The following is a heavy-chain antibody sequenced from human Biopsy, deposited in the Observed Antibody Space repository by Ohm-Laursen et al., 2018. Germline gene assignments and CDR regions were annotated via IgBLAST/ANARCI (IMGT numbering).Heavy chain of an antibody. CDR2: NIPILGTG. Sequence: SVKVSCKASGGTFSNYGVNWVRQAPGQGLEWLGRNIPILGTGNYAQKFQDRVTVAADTSTSTATMELRSLRSDDTAVYYCATKLTGYFHHWGQGTLVIVSS. V-gene: IGHV1-69*06. CDR1: GGTFSNYG. CDR3: ATKLTGYFHH. D-gene: IGHD3-9*01. J-gene: IGHJ1*01.